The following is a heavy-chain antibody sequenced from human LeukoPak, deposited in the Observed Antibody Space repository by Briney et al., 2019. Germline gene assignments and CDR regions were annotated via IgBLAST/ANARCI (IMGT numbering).Heavy chain of an antibody. CDR3: ARDPNYYDSSGYYYDDAFDI. CDR2: IYTSGST. Sequence: SQTLSLTCTVSGGSISSGSYYWSWIRQPAGKGLEWIGRIYTSGSTNYNPSLKSRVTISVDTSKNQFSLKLSSVTAADTAVYYCARDPNYYDSSGYYYDDAFDIWGQETMVTVSS. D-gene: IGHD3-22*01. V-gene: IGHV4-61*02. J-gene: IGHJ3*02. CDR1: GGSISSGSYY.